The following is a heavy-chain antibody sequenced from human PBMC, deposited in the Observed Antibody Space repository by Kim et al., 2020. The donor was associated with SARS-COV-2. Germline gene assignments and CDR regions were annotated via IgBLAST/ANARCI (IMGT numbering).Heavy chain of an antibody. Sequence: GGSLRLSCAASGFTFSSYGMHWVRQAPGKGLEWVAVISYDGSNKYYADSVKGRFTISRDNSKNTLYLQMNSLRAEDTAVYYCAKVARIFGVVRVYYYYGMYVWGPGTTVTVS. CDR1: GFTFSSYG. V-gene: IGHV3-30*18. J-gene: IGHJ6*02. CDR3: AKVARIFGVVRVYYYYGMYV. D-gene: IGHD3-3*01. CDR2: ISYDGSNK.